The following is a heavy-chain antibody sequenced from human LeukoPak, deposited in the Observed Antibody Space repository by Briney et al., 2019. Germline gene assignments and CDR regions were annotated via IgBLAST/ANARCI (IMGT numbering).Heavy chain of an antibody. J-gene: IGHJ4*02. CDR2: ISSSSSYI. V-gene: IGHV3-21*01. CDR1: GFTFSSYS. CDR3: ARERTSTSTTGLDY. Sequence: GGSLRLSCAASGFTFSSYSMNWVRQAPGKGLEWVSSISSSSSYIYYADSVKGRFTISRDNAKNSLYLQMNSLRAEDTAVYYCARERTSTSTTGLDYWGQGTLVTVSS. D-gene: IGHD4-17*01.